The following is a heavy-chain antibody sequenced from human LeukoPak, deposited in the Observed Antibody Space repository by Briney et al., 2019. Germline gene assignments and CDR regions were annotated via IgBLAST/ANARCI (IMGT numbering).Heavy chain of an antibody. CDR2: IKQDGSEK. J-gene: IGHJ4*02. CDR1: GFTFSSFR. Sequence: GGSLRLSCAASGFTFSSFRMSWVRQAPGKGLEWVANIKQDGSEKYYVDSVKGRFTISRDNAKNSLYLQMNSLRAEDTAVYYCARGRGYSGCIDYWGQGTLVTVSS. D-gene: IGHD5-12*01. V-gene: IGHV3-7*01. CDR3: ARGRGYSGCIDY.